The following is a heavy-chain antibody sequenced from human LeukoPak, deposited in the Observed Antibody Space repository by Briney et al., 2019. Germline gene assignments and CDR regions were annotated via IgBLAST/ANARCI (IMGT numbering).Heavy chain of an antibody. J-gene: IGHJ4*02. D-gene: IGHD2-21*02. Sequence: ASVKVSSEASGYTFTEYYMHWVRQAPGQGLEWMGWINPNSGGTNYAQKFQGRVTMTRDTSISTAYMELSRLRSDDTAVYYCAKGPVVVTATPAPGDYWGQGTLVSVSS. V-gene: IGHV1-2*02. CDR3: AKGPVVVTATPAPGDY. CDR2: INPNSGGT. CDR1: GYTFTEYY.